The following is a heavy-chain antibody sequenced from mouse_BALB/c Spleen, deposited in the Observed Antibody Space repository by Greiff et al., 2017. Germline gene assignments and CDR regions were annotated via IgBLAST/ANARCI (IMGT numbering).Heavy chain of an antibody. D-gene: IGHD2-9*01. CDR2: IWGDGST. V-gene: IGHV2-6-7*01. CDR3: AKSYYGYDGTGYFDD. Sequence: QVQLKESGPGLVAPSQSLSITCTVSGFSLTGYGVNWVRQPPGKGLEWLGMIWGDGSTDYNSALKSRLSISKDNSKSQVFLKMNSLQTDDTARYYCAKSYYGYDGTGYFDDWGQGTTLTVSS. J-gene: IGHJ2*01. CDR1: GFSLTGYG.